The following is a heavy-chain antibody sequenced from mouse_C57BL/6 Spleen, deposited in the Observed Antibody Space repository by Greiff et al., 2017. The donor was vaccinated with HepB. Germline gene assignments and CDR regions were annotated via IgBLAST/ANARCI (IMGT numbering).Heavy chain of an antibody. J-gene: IGHJ3*01. CDR1: GYAFSSYW. CDR3: ARIEESNYEAY. D-gene: IGHD2-5*01. V-gene: IGHV1-80*01. CDR2: IYPGDGDT. Sequence: VQLKQSGAELVKPGASVKISCKASGYAFSSYWMNWVKQRPGKGLEWIGQIYPGDGDTNYNGKFKGKATLTADKSSSTAYMQLSSLTSEDSAVYFCARIEESNYEAYWGQGTLVTVSA.